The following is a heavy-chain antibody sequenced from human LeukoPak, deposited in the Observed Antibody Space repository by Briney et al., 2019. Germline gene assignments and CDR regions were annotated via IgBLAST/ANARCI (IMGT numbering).Heavy chain of an antibody. CDR2: IGGSGGST. CDR1: GFTFSSYA. D-gene: IGHD3-16*02. J-gene: IGHJ4*02. V-gene: IGHV3-23*01. CDR3: AKDRSALLYFDY. Sequence: GGSLRLSCAASGFTFSSYAMSWVRQAPGKGLEWVSAIGGSGGSTYYADSVKGRFTTSRDNSKNTLYLQMNSLRAEDTAVYYCAKDRSALLYFDYWGQGTLVTVSS.